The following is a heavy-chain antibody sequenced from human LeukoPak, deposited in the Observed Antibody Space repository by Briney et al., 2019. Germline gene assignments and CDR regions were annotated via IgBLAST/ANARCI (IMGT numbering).Heavy chain of an antibody. CDR1: GGSISSRSYY. CDR2: IYYSGST. CDR3: ARAGIGRYCSGGSCNPFDY. Sequence: SETLSLTCTVSGGSISSRSYYWGWIRQPPGKGLEWIGIIYYSGSTYSNPSLRSRVTISVDTSKNQFSLKLSSVTAADTAVYYCARAGIGRYCSGGSCNPFDYWGQGTLVTVSS. V-gene: IGHV4-39*07. J-gene: IGHJ4*02. D-gene: IGHD2-15*01.